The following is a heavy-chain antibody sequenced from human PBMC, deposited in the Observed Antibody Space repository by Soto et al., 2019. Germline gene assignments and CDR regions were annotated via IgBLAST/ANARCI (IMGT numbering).Heavy chain of an antibody. CDR2: IIPVFNTA. Sequence: VLLMQSGAEVKKPGSSVTVSCKASGGPFSGYAVSWVRQSLGRGLEWMGGIIPVFNTASYARNFQDRVTITADESTSTAYTELNRLRSDDTAVYYCARPLGDVEAGGGWFDPWGQGTLVTVTS. D-gene: IGHD3-16*01. CDR1: GGPFSGYA. J-gene: IGHJ5*02. V-gene: IGHV1-69*01. CDR3: ARPLGDVEAGGGWFDP.